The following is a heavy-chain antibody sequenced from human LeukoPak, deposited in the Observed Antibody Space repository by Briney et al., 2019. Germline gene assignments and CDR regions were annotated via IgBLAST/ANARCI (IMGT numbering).Heavy chain of an antibody. J-gene: IGHJ3*02. CDR3: ARHKGVQPGIAAADAFDI. Sequence: PSETLSLTCAVPGGSISSSNWWTGVRQPPGKGLEWIGEIYHSGSTNYNPSLKSRVTISVDKSKNQFSLKLSSVTAADTAVYYCARHKGVQPGIAAADAFDIWGQGTMVTVSS. V-gene: IGHV4-4*02. D-gene: IGHD6-13*01. CDR1: GGSISSSNW. CDR2: IYHSGST.